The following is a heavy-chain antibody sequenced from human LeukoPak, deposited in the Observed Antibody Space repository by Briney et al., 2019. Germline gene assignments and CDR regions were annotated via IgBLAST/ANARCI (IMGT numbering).Heavy chain of an antibody. Sequence: GASVKVSCKASGYTFTSYGISWVRQAPGQGLEWMGGIIPIFGTANYAQKFQGRVTITADESTSTAYMELSSLRSEDTAVYYCARDPSEWELLNWGQGTLVIVSS. CDR3: ARDPSEWELLN. CDR2: IIPIFGTA. V-gene: IGHV1-69*13. J-gene: IGHJ4*02. D-gene: IGHD1-26*01. CDR1: GYTFTSYG.